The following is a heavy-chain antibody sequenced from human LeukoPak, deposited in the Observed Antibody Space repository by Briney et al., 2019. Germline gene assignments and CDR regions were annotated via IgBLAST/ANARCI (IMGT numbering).Heavy chain of an antibody. V-gene: IGHV6-1*01. CDR3: ARRRYYAYTGYFDS. J-gene: IGHJ5*01. D-gene: IGHD3-16*01. CDR1: GDSVSSNSAA. CDR2: TYYSSKWYN. Sequence: SQTLSLTCAISGDSVSSNSAAWNWFRQSPSRGLEWLGRTYYSSKWYNDYAVSVKSRITINPDTSKNQFSLHLNSVTPEDTAVYYCARRRYYAYTGYFDSWGQGTLVTVSS.